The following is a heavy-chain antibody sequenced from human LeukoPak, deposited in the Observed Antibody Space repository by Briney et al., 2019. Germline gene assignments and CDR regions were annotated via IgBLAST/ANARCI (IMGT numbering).Heavy chain of an antibody. CDR2: IYYDGST. CDR1: GGSLSSRSYY. J-gene: IGHJ4*02. CDR3: ARSQTNDVVTKRTLEY. D-gene: IGHD2-21*02. Sequence: SETLSLTCTVSGGSLSSRSYYWGWIRQSPGTGLEWIASIYYDGSTYYNPSLRSRVTISADSSRSQFSLTLSPVTAADTAIYYCARSQTNDVVTKRTLEYWGQGTLVTVSS. V-gene: IGHV4-39*01.